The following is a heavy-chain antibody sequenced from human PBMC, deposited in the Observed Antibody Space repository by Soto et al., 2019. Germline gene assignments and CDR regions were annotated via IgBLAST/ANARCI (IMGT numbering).Heavy chain of an antibody. CDR2: INDRGSI. V-gene: IGHV4-34*01. CDR3: ARESHDILTGPPWVWYFDL. Sequence: QVQLQQWGAGPLRPLETLSLTCGVSGGSFSGYYWAWIRQSPGKGLEWIGEINDRGSINYNPSLKSRVSISVDTSKNHYSLNLRFVTAADTDVYYCARESHDILTGPPWVWYFDLWGRGTLVTVSS. D-gene: IGHD3-9*01. CDR1: GGSFSGYY. J-gene: IGHJ2*01.